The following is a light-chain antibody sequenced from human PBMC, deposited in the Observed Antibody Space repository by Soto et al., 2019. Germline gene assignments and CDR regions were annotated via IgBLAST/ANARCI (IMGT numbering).Light chain of an antibody. Sequence: QSALTQPASVSGSPGQSITISCTGTSSDVGGYNYVSWYQHHPGKAPKLMIYDVTSRPSGVSNRFSGSKSGNTASLIISGLQAEDEAHYYCSSYTSTATRVFGGGTKVTVL. CDR1: SSDVGGYNY. J-gene: IGLJ2*01. CDR3: SSYTSTATRV. CDR2: DVT. V-gene: IGLV2-14*01.